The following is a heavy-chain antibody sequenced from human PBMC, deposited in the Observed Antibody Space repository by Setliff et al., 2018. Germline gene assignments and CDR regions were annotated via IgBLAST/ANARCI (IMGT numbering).Heavy chain of an antibody. V-gene: IGHV1-18*01. J-gene: IGHJ4*01. CDR1: GYIFTSYG. Sequence: GASVKVSCKASGYIFTSYGFSWVRQAPGQGLEWMGWISTYNGKTNYAQKFQGRVTMTTDTSTSTAYMEVRSLRSDDTAQYYCARRSGDRGMTTGWPDDFDYWGRGTLVTVSS. CDR3: ARRSGDRGMTTGWPDDFDY. D-gene: IGHD4-17*01. CDR2: ISTYNGKT.